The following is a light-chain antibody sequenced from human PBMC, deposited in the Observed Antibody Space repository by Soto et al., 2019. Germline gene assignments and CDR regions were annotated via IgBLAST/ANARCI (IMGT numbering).Light chain of an antibody. CDR1: SSNLGAGYD. J-gene: IGLJ3*02. V-gene: IGLV1-40*01. CDR3: QAYDYSLTASV. Sequence: QSVLTQPPSVSGAPGQRVTISCTGNSSNLGAGYDVHWYPQLPGAAPKLVIFGNRNRPSGVPERFSGSQSGTSASLAITGLQAEDEADYYCQAYDYSLTASVFCGGTKLTVL. CDR2: GNR.